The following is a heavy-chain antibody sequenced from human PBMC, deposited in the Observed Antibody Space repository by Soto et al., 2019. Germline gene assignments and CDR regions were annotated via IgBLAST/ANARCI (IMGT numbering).Heavy chain of an antibody. D-gene: IGHD6-6*01. CDR2: MNPNSGNT. CDR1: GYTFTSYD. V-gene: IGHV1-8*01. Sequence: ASVKVSCKASGYTFTSYDINWVRQATGQGLEWMGWMNPNSGNTGYAQKFQGRVTMTRNTSISTAYMELSSLRSEDTAVYYCAKPESSISWGNGPDFWGQGTLVTVSS. CDR3: AKPESSISWGNGPDF. J-gene: IGHJ4*02.